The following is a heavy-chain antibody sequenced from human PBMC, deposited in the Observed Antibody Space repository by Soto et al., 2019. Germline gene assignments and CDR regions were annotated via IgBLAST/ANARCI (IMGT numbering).Heavy chain of an antibody. CDR3: AKVSSWSGSYGIDV. Sequence: PRGSLGLSFAASGVSFSREDMHWVRQAPGKGPEWVAVISYDGSNKYYADSVKGRFTISRDNSKNTLYLQMNSLRAEDTAVYYCAKVSSWSGSYGIDVWGQATTVTVSS. CDR2: ISYDGSNK. V-gene: IGHV3-30*18. CDR1: GVSFSRED. J-gene: IGHJ6*02. D-gene: IGHD3-3*01.